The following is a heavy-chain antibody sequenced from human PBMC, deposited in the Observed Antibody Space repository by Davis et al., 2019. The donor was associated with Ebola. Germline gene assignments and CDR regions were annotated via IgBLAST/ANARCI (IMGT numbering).Heavy chain of an antibody. CDR1: GFTFSSYD. V-gene: IGHV3-48*04. D-gene: IGHD3-10*01. J-gene: IGHJ6*02. CDR3: AKGFMVQGVIPYYYGMDV. CDR2: ISGDTSTR. Sequence: GESLKISCEASGFTFSSYDMNWVRQAPGKGLQWISYISGDTSTRYYVDSVKGRFTISRDNAKNSLYLQMNSLRAEDTALYYCAKGFMVQGVIPYYYGMDVWGQGTTVTVSS.